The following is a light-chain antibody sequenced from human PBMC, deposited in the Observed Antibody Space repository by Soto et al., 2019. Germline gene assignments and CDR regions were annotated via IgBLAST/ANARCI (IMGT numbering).Light chain of an antibody. Sequence: QSVLTQPRSVSGSPGQSVTISCTGTSSDVGGYNYVSWYQQHPGKAPKLMIYDVSKRPSGVPDRFSGSKSGNTASLTISGLQAEDEADYYCYSYAGSYTPYVFGTGTKVTVL. CDR1: SSDVGGYNY. V-gene: IGLV2-11*01. CDR2: DVS. CDR3: YSYAGSYTPYV. J-gene: IGLJ1*01.